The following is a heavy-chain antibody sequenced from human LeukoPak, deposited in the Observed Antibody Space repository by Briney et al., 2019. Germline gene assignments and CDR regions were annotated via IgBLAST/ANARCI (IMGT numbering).Heavy chain of an antibody. J-gene: IGHJ4*02. D-gene: IGHD6-19*01. CDR3: ARDSSGWYGIDY. Sequence: ATVKVSCKASGYTFTSYYMHWVRQAPGQGLEWMGIINPSGGSTSYAQKFQGRVTMTRDTSTSTVYMELSSLRSEDTAVYYCARDSSGWYGIDYWGQGTLVTVSS. CDR1: GYTFTSYY. V-gene: IGHV1-46*01. CDR2: INPSGGST.